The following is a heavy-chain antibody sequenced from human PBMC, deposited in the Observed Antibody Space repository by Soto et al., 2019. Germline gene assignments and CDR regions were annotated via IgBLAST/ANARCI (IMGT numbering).Heavy chain of an antibody. V-gene: IGHV4-31*03. D-gene: IGHD1-1*01. J-gene: IGHJ4*02. CDR1: GGSISSGGYY. CDR2: IYYSGST. CDR3: ARVRTGTFDY. Sequence: QVQLQESGPGLVKPSQTLSLTCTVSGGSISSGGYYWSWIRQHPGKGLEWIGYIYYSGSTYYNPSRKSRVTIPVDTSKNQFSLKLSSVTDADTALYYCARVRTGTFDYWGQGTLVTVSS.